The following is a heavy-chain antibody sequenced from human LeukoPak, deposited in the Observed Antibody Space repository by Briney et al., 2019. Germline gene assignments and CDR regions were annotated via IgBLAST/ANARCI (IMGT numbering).Heavy chain of an antibody. Sequence: GGSLRLSCAASGFTVSSNYMSWVRQAPGKGLEWVSVIYSGGSTYYADSAKGRFTISRDNSKNTLYLQMNSLRAEDTAVYYCASPQRFGQLFFYYWGQGTLVTVSS. V-gene: IGHV3-53*01. CDR1: GFTVSSNY. CDR3: ASPQRFGQLFFYY. CDR2: IYSGGST. J-gene: IGHJ4*02. D-gene: IGHD3-10*01.